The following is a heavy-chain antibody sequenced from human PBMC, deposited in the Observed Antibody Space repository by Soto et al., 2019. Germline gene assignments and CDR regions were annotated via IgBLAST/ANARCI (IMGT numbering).Heavy chain of an antibody. V-gene: IGHV3-33*01. CDR1: GFTFSDFTTYA. CDR2: VLLDGSNE. CDR3: ARESYSRSYL. Sequence: GGSLRLSCAASGFTFSDFTTYAVHWVRQARGQGLEWVAVVLLDGSNEYYTESVKGRFTVARDLSKNTMYLHMNSLRADDTAVYYCARESYSRSYLWGQGTLVTVSS. D-gene: IGHD6-6*01. J-gene: IGHJ4*02.